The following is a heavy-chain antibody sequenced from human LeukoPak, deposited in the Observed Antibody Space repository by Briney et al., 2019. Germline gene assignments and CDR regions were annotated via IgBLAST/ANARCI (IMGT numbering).Heavy chain of an antibody. V-gene: IGHV4-59*01. CDR2: IYYSGST. D-gene: IGHD1-26*01. J-gene: IGHJ4*02. CDR3: ARVIGGSYGEYYFDY. CDR1: GGSISSYY. Sequence: SSETLSLTCTVSGGSISSYYWSWIRQPPGKGLEWIGYIYYSGSTNYNPSLKSRVSISLDTSKNEFSLQLSSVTAADTAVYYCARVIGGSYGEYYFDYWGQGTLVTVSS.